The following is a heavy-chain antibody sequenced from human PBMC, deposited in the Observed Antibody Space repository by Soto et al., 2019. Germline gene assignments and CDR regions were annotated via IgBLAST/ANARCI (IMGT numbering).Heavy chain of an antibody. Sequence: QVQLVQSGAEVKKPGASVKVSCKASGYTFSDYYVHWVRQAPGQGLEWMGWINPYSGATNYAQKFQDWVTMTGDASVSTAYLELTTLVSDDTAVYYCARARANVAPIWFDPWGQGTLVIVSS. CDR1: GYTFSDYY. CDR2: INPYSGAT. D-gene: IGHD5-12*01. V-gene: IGHV1-2*04. CDR3: ARARANVAPIWFDP. J-gene: IGHJ5*02.